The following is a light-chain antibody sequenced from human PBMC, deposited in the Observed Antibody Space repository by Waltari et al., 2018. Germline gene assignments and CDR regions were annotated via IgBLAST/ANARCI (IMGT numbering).Light chain of an antibody. CDR2: EGN. Sequence: QSALTQFASVSGSPGQTITLSCTGTSSDVGGYNFVSWYQQHPGKAPKLRIYEGNKRPSGVSPRFSGSKSGNTASLTISGLQAEDEADYYCCSYAGINFYVFGIGTTVTVL. CDR1: SSDVGGYNF. J-gene: IGLJ1*01. CDR3: CSYAGINFYV. V-gene: IGLV2-23*01.